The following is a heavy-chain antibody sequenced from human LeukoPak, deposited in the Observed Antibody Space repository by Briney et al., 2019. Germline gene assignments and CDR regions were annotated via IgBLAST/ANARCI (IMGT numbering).Heavy chain of an antibody. D-gene: IGHD1-14*01. CDR2: ISSSSSYI. Sequence: GGSLRLSCAASGFTFSSYTMNWVRQAPGKGLEGVSSISSSSSYIYYADSVKGRFTISRDNAKNSLYLQMNSLRAEDTAVYYCARDRGNQRGYYYYYMDVWGKGTTVTVSS. J-gene: IGHJ6*03. CDR1: GFTFSSYT. V-gene: IGHV3-21*01. CDR3: ARDRGNQRGYYYYYMDV.